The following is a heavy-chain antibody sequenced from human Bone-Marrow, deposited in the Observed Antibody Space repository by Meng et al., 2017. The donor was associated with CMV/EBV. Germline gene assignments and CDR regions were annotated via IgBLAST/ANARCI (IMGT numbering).Heavy chain of an antibody. CDR3: ARGQEWELHFDY. Sequence: GESLKISCTVSGFTFNSFSMHWVRRAPGKGLEWVSLITPDGTDTHYADSVKGRFTISRDFSRGIVYLQMNNVRDDDTAMYYCARGQEWELHFDYWGQGGLVTVAS. J-gene: IGHJ4*02. CDR1: GFTFNSFS. V-gene: IGHV3-30*04. D-gene: IGHD1-26*01. CDR2: ITPDGTDT.